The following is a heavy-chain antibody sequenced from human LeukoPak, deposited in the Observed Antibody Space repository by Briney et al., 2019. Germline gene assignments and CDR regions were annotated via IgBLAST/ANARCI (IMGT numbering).Heavy chain of an antibody. CDR3: ARDLTLGSSSAFDY. D-gene: IGHD6-13*01. CDR2: IYHSGST. Sequence: SETLSLTCTVSGGSISSGGYYWSWIRQPPGKGLEWIGYIYHSGSTYYNPSLKSRVTISVDTSKNQFSLKLSSVTAADTAVYYCARDLTLGSSSAFDYWGQGTLVTVSS. J-gene: IGHJ4*02. V-gene: IGHV4-30-2*01. CDR1: GGSISSGGYY.